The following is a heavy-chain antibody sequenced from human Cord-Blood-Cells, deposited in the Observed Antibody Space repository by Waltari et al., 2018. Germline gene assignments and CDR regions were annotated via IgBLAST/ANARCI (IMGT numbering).Heavy chain of an antibody. CDR3: ARDKEGDTAMVTFFDY. V-gene: IGHV1-2*02. J-gene: IGHJ4*02. CDR1: GYTFTGYY. CDR2: LNPNSGGT. D-gene: IGHD5-18*01. Sequence: QVQLVQSGAEVKKPGASVKVSCKASGYTFTGYYMHWVRQAPGQGLEWMGWLNPNSGGTNYAQKFQGRVTMTRDTSISTAYVGLSRLRSGDTAVYYCARDKEGDTAMVTFFDYWGQGTLVTVSS.